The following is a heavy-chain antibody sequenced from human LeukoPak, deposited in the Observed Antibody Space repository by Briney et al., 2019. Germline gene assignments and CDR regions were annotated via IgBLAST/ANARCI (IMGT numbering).Heavy chain of an antibody. D-gene: IGHD3-22*01. CDR1: GYTFTGYY. CDR2: INPNSGGT. V-gene: IGHV1-2*02. Sequence: ASVKVSCKASGYTFTGYYMHWVRQAPGQGLEWMGWINPNSGGTNYAQKFQGRVTMTRETSISTAYMELSRLRSDDTAVYYCARGSRYFEYYYDSSGYLDAFDIWGQGTMVTVSS. J-gene: IGHJ3*02. CDR3: ARGSRYFEYYYDSSGYLDAFDI.